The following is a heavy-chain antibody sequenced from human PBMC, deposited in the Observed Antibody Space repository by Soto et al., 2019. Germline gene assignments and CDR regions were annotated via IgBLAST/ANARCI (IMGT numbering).Heavy chain of an antibody. CDR1: GYTFTGYY. Sequence: GASVKVSCKASGYTFTGYYMHWVRQAPGQGLEWMGWINPNSGGTNYAQKFQGWGTMTRDTSISTANMELSRLRFDDTAVYYCARGPSITIFGVLIISDYWGQGPLVTVSS. CDR2: INPNSGGT. CDR3: ARGPSITIFGVLIISDY. V-gene: IGHV1-2*04. D-gene: IGHD3-3*01. J-gene: IGHJ4*02.